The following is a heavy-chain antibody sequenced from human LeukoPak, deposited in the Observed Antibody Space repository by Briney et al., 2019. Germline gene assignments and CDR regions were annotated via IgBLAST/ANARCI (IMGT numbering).Heavy chain of an antibody. J-gene: IGHJ6*02. D-gene: IGHD1-26*01. CDR2: INPNSGGT. Sequence: ASVKVSCNASGYTFTGYYMNWVRQAPGQGLEWMGWINPNSGGTNYAQKFQGRVTMTRETSISTAYMELSRLRSDDTAVYYCARGGGSSFYYYYGMDVWGQGTTVTVSS. CDR3: ARGGGSSFYYYYGMDV. CDR1: GYTFTGYY. V-gene: IGHV1-2*02.